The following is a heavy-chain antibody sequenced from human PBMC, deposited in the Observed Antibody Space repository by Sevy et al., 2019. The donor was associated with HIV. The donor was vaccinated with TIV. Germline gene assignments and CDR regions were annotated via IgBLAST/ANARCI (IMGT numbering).Heavy chain of an antibody. Sequence: GGSLRLSCAASGFTFSSYAMSWVRQAPGKGLEWVSAISGSGGSTYYADSVKGRFTISRDNSKNTLYLQMNSLRAEDTAVYYCAKAERRDCSGGSCYLRGNYYYYGMDVWGQGTTVTVSS. CDR3: AKAERRDCSGGSCYLRGNYYYYGMDV. D-gene: IGHD2-15*01. CDR1: GFTFSSYA. V-gene: IGHV3-23*01. CDR2: ISGSGGST. J-gene: IGHJ6*02.